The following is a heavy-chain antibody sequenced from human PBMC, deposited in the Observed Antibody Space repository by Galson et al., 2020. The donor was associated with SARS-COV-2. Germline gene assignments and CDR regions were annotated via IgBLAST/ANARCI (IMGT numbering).Heavy chain of an antibody. Sequence: GGSLRLSCAASGFTFNNYYMSWIRQAPGKGLEWVSYISSSGSSVDYADSVKGRFTISRDNAKNSLYLQMNSLRAEDTAVYYCARDSEPSSGYYYFSYWGQGTLVTVSS. D-gene: IGHD3-22*01. J-gene: IGHJ4*02. CDR3: ARDSEPSSGYYYFSY. CDR2: ISSSGSSV. V-gene: IGHV3-11*01. CDR1: GFTFNNYY.